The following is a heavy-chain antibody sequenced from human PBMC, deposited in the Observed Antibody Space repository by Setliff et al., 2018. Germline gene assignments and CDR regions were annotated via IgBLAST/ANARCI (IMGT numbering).Heavy chain of an antibody. V-gene: IGHV3-48*01. D-gene: IGHD2-21*02. J-gene: IGHJ6*03. Sequence: GGSLRLSCAASGFTFSNYGMTWVRQAPGKGLEWISYISTSGSTIYYADSVMGRFTISRDNARNSLYLQMNRLRPEDTAVYYCAKSGGDHCCPLYHHYYMDVWGTGTTVTVSS. CDR3: AKSGGDHCCPLYHHYYMDV. CDR2: ISTSGSTI. CDR1: GFTFSNYG.